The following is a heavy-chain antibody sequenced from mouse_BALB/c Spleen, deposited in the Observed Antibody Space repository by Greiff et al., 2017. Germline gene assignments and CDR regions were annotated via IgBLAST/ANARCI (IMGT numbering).Heavy chain of an antibody. CDR2: IDPENGDT. CDR1: GFNIKDYY. Sequence: EVQLQQSGAELVRSGASVKLSCTASGFNIKDYYMHWVKQRPEQGLEWIGWIDPENGDTEYAPKFQGKATMTADTSSDTAYLQLSSLTSEDTAVYYCNVGNTDGSSRFAYWGQGTLVTVSA. J-gene: IGHJ3*01. V-gene: IGHV14-4*02. D-gene: IGHD1-1*01. CDR3: NVGNTDGSSRFAY.